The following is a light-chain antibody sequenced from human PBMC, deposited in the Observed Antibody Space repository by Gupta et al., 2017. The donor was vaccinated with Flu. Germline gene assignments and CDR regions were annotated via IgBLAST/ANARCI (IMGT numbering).Light chain of an antibody. Sequence: EIVLTQSPATLSLSPGERAALSCRASQSVGSNLAWYQHKPGQAPRLLIYNASNRATGIPTRFSGSGSGTEFTLTISSLEPEDFAVYYCQQRNNCTFTFGQGTKVDIK. CDR3: QQRNNCTFT. CDR1: QSVGSN. CDR2: NAS. J-gene: IGKJ3*01. V-gene: IGKV3-11*01.